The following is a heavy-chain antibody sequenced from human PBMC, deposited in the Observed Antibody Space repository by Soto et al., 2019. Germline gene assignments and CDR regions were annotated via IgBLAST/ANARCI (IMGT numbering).Heavy chain of an antibody. J-gene: IGHJ6*02. CDR2: IIPIFGTA. Sequence: ASVKVSCKASGGTFSSYAISWVRQAPGQGLEWMGGIIPIFGTANYAQKFQGRVTITADESTSTAYMELSSLRSEDTAVYYCARDLAAAGTDYYGMDVWGQGTTVTVSS. CDR1: GGTFSSYA. V-gene: IGHV1-69*13. D-gene: IGHD6-13*01. CDR3: ARDLAAAGTDYYGMDV.